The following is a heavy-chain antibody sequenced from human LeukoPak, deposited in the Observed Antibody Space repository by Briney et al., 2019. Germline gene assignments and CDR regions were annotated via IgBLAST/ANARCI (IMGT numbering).Heavy chain of an antibody. CDR2: IYSGGET. V-gene: IGHV4-39*02. CDR3: VRDYSNFVQGD. D-gene: IGHD4-11*01. Sequence: SETLSLTCTVSGGSISSSRYYWGWIRQSPGKGLEWTGSIYSGGETHYNPSLNSRVTTFLDTSKNRFSLNLISVTATDTAVYYCVRDYSNFVQGDWGQGTLVTVSS. J-gene: IGHJ4*02. CDR1: GGSISSSRYY.